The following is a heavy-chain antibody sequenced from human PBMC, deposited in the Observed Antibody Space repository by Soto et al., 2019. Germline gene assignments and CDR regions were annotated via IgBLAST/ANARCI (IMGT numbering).Heavy chain of an antibody. D-gene: IGHD6-13*01. CDR1: GGSISSYY. CDR2: IYYSGST. CDR3: ARWSSSWSLFDY. V-gene: IGHV4-59*01. Sequence: SETLSLTCTVSGGSISSYYWSWIRQPPGKGLEWIGYIYYSGSTNYNPSLKSRVTISVDTSKNQFSLKLSSVTAADTAVYYCARWSSSWSLFDYWGQGTLVTVS. J-gene: IGHJ4*02.